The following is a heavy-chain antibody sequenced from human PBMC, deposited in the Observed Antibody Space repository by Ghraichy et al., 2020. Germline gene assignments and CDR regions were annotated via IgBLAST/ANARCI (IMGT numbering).Heavy chain of an antibody. V-gene: IGHV4-39*01. CDR3: ARRSYYDSSGYNAGWFDP. D-gene: IGHD3-22*01. J-gene: IGHJ5*02. CDR2: IYYSGST. Sequence: SETLSLTCTVSGGSISSSSYYWGWIRQPPGKGLEWIGSIYYSGSTYYNPSLKSRVTISVDTSKNQFSLKLSSVTAADTAVYYCARRSYYDSSGYNAGWFDPWGQGTLVTVSS. CDR1: GGSISSSSYY.